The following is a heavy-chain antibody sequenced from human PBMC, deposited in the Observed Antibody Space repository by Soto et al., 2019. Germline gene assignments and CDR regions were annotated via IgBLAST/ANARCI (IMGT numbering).Heavy chain of an antibody. Sequence: QVQLQESGPGLVKPSETLSLTCTVSGGSLSRYFWSWIRQPPGKGLEWIGYIYYSGSTNYNPSLKGRVYLSLAPSKNQFSLNLRSATAADTAVYYCAREAVTDDFWSGYYSPCYYYYLDVWGKGTTVTVSS. V-gene: IGHV4-59*01. CDR1: GGSLSRYF. D-gene: IGHD3-3*01. CDR2: IYYSGST. J-gene: IGHJ6*03. CDR3: AREAVTDDFWSGYYSPCYYYYLDV.